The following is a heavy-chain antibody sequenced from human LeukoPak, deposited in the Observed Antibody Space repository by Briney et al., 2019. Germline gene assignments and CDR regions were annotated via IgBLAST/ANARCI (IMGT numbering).Heavy chain of an antibody. V-gene: IGHV3-7*01. CDR2: IKEDGTQK. CDR3: AKTGERDY. CDR1: GFTVNKSW. D-gene: IGHD1-1*01. J-gene: IGHJ4*02. Sequence: GSLRLSCAASGFTVNKSWMSWVRPAPGKGPEWVANIKEDGTQKYYVDSVRGRFTISRDNAENSLYLQMNSLRDEDTAVYYCAKTGERDYWGRGTLVTVSS.